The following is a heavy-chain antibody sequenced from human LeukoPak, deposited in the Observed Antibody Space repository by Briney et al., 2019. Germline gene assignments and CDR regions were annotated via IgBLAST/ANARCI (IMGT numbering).Heavy chain of an antibody. CDR3: ARNPRAEYGSGSYNHPWEGNYYYYMDV. Sequence: SGGSLRLSCAASGFTFSDYYMSWIRQAPGKGLEWVSYISSSGSTIYYADSVKGRFTISRDNAKNSLYLQMNSLRAEDTAVYYCARNPRAEYGSGSYNHPWEGNYYYYMDVWGKGTTVTVSS. V-gene: IGHV3-11*04. D-gene: IGHD3-10*01. CDR2: ISSSGSTI. CDR1: GFTFSDYY. J-gene: IGHJ6*03.